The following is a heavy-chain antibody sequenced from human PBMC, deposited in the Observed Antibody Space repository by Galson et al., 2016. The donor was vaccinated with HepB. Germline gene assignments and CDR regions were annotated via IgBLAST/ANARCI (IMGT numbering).Heavy chain of an antibody. V-gene: IGHV1-8*01. CDR1: GYTFASYD. D-gene: IGHD5-12*01. CDR3: ARVLRRGYSNYDAN. CDR2: MNPSSGDT. J-gene: IGHJ4*02. Sequence: SVKVSCKASGYTFASYDINWVRQAPGQGLEWMGWMNPSSGDTGYAQKFQARVTMTRNTFINTAYMELRSLRFDDPAVYYCARVLRRGYSNYDANWGQGTLVTVSS.